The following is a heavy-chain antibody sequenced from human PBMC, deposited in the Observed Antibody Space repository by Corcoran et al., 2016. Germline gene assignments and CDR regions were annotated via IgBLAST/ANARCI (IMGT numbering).Heavy chain of an antibody. CDR1: GFIVTDAW. J-gene: IGHJ4*02. D-gene: IGHD3-10*01. CDR2: IQSKTDGGTT. V-gene: IGHV3-15*07. CDR3: TRGHYGI. Sequence: QLVESGGGLVKPGGCLRLSCAASGFIVTDAWMNWVRQDQGKGLEWVGRIQSKTDGGTTEYAAHVKGRFTISRDDSRNMLYLQMNSLKSEETAVYFCTRGHYGIWGQGTLVTVSS.